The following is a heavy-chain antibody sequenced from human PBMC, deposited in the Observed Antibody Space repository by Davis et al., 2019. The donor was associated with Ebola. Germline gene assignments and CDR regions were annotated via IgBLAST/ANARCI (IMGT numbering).Heavy chain of an antibody. V-gene: IGHV3-23*01. CDR1: GFVFSNYV. CDR2: LGTSADT. Sequence: GGSLRLSCAASGFVFSNYVMSWVRRAPGKGLEWVSTLGTSADTYYADSVKGRFTISRDNSKNTLHLQMNSLRVEDTAIYYCAKDTSNVWFDVWGQGTMVTVSS. D-gene: IGHD1-26*01. J-gene: IGHJ3*01. CDR3: AKDTSNVWFDV.